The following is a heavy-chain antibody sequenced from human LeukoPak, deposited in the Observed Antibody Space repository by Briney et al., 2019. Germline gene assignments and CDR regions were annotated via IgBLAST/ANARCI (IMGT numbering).Heavy chain of an antibody. V-gene: IGHV1-8*02. CDR3: ARGDWELPFDY. J-gene: IGHJ4*02. D-gene: IGHD1-26*01. CDR2: MNPNSGNT. Sequence: GASVKVSCKASGYTFTSYGISWVRQAPGQGLEWMGWMNPNSGNTGYAQKFQGRVTMTRNTSISTAYMELSSLRSEDTAVYYCARGDWELPFDYWGQGTLVTVSS. CDR1: GYTFTSYG.